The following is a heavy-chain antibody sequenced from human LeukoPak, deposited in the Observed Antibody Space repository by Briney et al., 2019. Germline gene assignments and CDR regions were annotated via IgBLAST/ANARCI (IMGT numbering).Heavy chain of an antibody. CDR1: GYIFTSYT. V-gene: IGHV1-3*01. J-gene: IGHJ5*02. D-gene: IGHD2-2*01. CDR3: TRRLCSNTNCAHFDP. Sequence: GASVTISCKSSGYIFTSYTIHWVRQAPGQRLESLGWFNPGSGNTKYSQKFQGRVAFKTDTSADTAYMELSSLRSADTAMYYCTRRLCSNTNCAHFDPWGQGTLVTVSS. CDR2: FNPGSGNT.